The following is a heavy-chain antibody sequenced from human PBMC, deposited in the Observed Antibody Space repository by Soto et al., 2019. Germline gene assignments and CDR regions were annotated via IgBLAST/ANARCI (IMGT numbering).Heavy chain of an antibody. V-gene: IGHV3-66*01. J-gene: IGHJ6*03. CDR3: ASPEYYYYYMDV. CDR1: GFTVSSNY. Sequence: GGSLRLSCAASGFTVSSNYMSWVRQAPGKGLEWVSVIYSGGSTYYADSVKGRFTISRDNSKNTLYLQMNSLRAEDTAVYYCASPEYYYYYMDVWGKGTTVTVSS. CDR2: IYSGGST.